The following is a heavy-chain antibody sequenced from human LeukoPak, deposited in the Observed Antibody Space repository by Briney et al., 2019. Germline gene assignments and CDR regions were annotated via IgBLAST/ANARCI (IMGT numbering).Heavy chain of an antibody. CDR3: ARDLTPINSIRPRTSSGGRFWSGFDY. V-gene: IGHV3-21*01. J-gene: IGHJ4*02. CDR1: GFTFSSYS. Sequence: GGSLRLSCAASGFTFSSYSMNWVRQAPGKGLEWVSSISSSSSYIYYADSVKGRFTISRDNAKNSLYLQMNSLRAEDTAVYYCARDLTPINSIRPRTSSGGRFWSGFDYWGQGTLVTVSS. D-gene: IGHD3-3*01. CDR2: ISSSSSYI.